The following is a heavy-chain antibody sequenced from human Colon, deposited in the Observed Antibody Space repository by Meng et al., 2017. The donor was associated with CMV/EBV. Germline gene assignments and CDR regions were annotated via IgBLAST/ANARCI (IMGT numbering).Heavy chain of an antibody. V-gene: IGHV4-39*07. D-gene: IGHD3-3*01. CDR2: IDYSGST. J-gene: IGHJ5*02. Sequence: ISSGSYYWGWIRQPPGKGLEWIGSIDYSGSTYYNPSLMSRLTISVESSKNQFSLKVNSLTAADTAVYYCARNPLITVFGMIPPAWFDLWGQGTLVTVSS. CDR1: ISSGSYY. CDR3: ARNPLITVFGMIPPAWFDL.